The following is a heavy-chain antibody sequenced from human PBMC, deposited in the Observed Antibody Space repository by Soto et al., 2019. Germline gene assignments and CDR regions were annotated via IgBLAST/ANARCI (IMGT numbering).Heavy chain of an antibody. V-gene: IGHV3-21*01. CDR1: GFSFSSYS. CDR2: ISSSSSYI. J-gene: IGHJ6*02. D-gene: IGHD2-15*01. Sequence: GGSLRLDCAASGFSFSSYSMNCVRKAPGKGLEWVSSISSSSSYIYYADSVKGRFTISRDNAKNSLYLQMNSLRAEDTAVYYCAREFGGGSNPYYYYGMDVWGQGTTVTVSS. CDR3: AREFGGGSNPYYYYGMDV.